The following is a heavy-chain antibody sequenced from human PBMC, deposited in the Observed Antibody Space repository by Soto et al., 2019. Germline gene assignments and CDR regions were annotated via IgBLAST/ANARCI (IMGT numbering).Heavy chain of an antibody. J-gene: IGHJ4*02. CDR1: GFTFISYG. CDR2: IWNDGSNK. Sequence: QVQLVESGGGVVKPGRSLRFSCEASGFTFISYGRHGVRQAPGKGREWVAVIWNDGSNKYYADSVKGRFTIPRDNSKNTLYLQMNSLRAEDTAVYYCAREMTKSFDYWGQGTLVTVSS. CDR3: AREMTKSFDY. V-gene: IGHV3-33*01.